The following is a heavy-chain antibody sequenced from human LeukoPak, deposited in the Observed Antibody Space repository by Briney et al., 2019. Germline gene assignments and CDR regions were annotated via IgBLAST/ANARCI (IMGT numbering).Heavy chain of an antibody. V-gene: IGHV3-30*04. J-gene: IGHJ4*02. D-gene: IGHD3-10*01. CDR3: ARGKWFGELGYDY. CDR2: ISHDGSNK. CDR1: GFSFSTYA. Sequence: GGSLRLSCAASGFSFSTYAMHWVRQAPGKGLEWVAIISHDGSNKSYADSVKGRFTIFRDNSKNTLYLQMNSLRAEDTAVYYCARGKWFGELGYDYWGQGTLVTVSS.